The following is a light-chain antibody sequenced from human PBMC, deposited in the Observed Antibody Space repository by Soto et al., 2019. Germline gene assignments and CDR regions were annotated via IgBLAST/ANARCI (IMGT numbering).Light chain of an antibody. CDR3: QQSYTAPIT. CDR1: QNIGVN. CDR2: NAS. J-gene: IGKJ5*01. V-gene: IGKV1-39*01. Sequence: DIQLTQSPSFLSASVGDRVTITCRASQNIGVNLNWYQQKPGKAPKFLIYNASTLQSGVPSRFSGSRSGTDFTLTISSLQPEDFATSYCQQSYTAPITFGRWIRLEI.